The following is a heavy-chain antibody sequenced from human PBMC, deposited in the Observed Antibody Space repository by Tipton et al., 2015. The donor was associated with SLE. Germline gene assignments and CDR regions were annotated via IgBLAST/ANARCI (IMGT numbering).Heavy chain of an antibody. D-gene: IGHD2-2*01. CDR2: IYYTGNT. Sequence: TLSLTCSVSGGSMSYHYWSWIRQPPGKGLEWIGYIYYTGNTNYNPSLKSRVTMSVDTSKFQFSLKLNSVSAADTAIYYCARMGLCTTTTCNEGAFDFWGQGSMVTVSS. V-gene: IGHV4-59*11. J-gene: IGHJ3*01. CDR1: GGSMSYHY. CDR3: ARMGLCTTTTCNEGAFDF.